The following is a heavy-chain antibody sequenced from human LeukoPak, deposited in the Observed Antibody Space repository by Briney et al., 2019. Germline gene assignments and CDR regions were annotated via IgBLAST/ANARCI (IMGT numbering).Heavy chain of an antibody. CDR2: INPTTGDT. D-gene: IGHD2-15*01. V-gene: IGHV1-46*01. CDR1: GYTFTSYG. Sequence: ASVKVSCKASGYTFTSYGISWVRQAPGQGLEWMGIINPTTGDTTYAQKFQGRLTMTRDMSTSTVYMELSSLTSEDTAVFYCARYGFSAVWQGGWHAFDIWGQGTVVTVSS. CDR3: ARYGFSAVWQGGWHAFDI. J-gene: IGHJ3*02.